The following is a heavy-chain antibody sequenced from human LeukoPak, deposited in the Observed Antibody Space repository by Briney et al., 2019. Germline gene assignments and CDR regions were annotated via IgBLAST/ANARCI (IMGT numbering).Heavy chain of an antibody. D-gene: IGHD3-16*01. CDR3: ARDGGNRLGYYYCYYMDV. V-gene: IGHV4-59*11. Sequence: SETLSLTCTVSGGSISSHYWSWIRQPPGKGLEWIGYIYYSGSTNYNPSLKSRVTISVDTSKNQFSLKLSSVTAADTAVYCCARDGGNRLGYYYCYYMDVWGKRTTVTVSS. CDR1: GGSISSHY. CDR2: IYYSGST. J-gene: IGHJ6*03.